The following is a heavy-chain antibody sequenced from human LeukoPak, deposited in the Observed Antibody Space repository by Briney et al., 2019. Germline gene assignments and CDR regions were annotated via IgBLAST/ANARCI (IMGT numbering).Heavy chain of an antibody. CDR2: ITYDGSNK. CDR3: AKDSNQVYPGSQEY. J-gene: IGHJ4*02. D-gene: IGHD2/OR15-2a*01. CDR1: GFTFSSYA. V-gene: IGHV3-30*18. Sequence: GGSLRLSCAASGFTFSSYAMHWVRQAPGKGLEWVAVITYDGSNKYYADSLNGRFTISRDNSKSTLFLQMNSLRGKDTAVYYCAKDSNQVYPGSQEYWGQGTLVTVSS.